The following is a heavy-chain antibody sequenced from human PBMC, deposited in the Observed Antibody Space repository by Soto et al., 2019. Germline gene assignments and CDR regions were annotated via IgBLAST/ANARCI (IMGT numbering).Heavy chain of an antibody. CDR1: GFTFSSYG. Sequence: QVQLVESGGGVVQPGRSLRLSCAASGFTFSSYGMHWVRQAPGKGLEWVAVIWYDGSNKYYADSVKGRFTISRDNSKNPLYLQMNSLRAEDTAVYYCARDSGITIFGVVTKKRGWFDPWGQGTLVTVSS. CDR3: ARDSGITIFGVVTKKRGWFDP. V-gene: IGHV3-33*01. D-gene: IGHD3-3*01. CDR2: IWYDGSNK. J-gene: IGHJ5*02.